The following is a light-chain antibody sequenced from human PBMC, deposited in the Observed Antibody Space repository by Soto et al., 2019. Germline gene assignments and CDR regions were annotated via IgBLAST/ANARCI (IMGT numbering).Light chain of an antibody. CDR3: QQYGSSPSWT. Sequence: EIVLTQSPATLSLSPGERATLSCRASQSVSISFAWYQQKPGQAPRLLIDGASNRATGIPARFSGSGSGTDFNLTISTLEPEDFAVYYCQQYGSSPSWTFGQGTKVDIK. V-gene: IGKV3-11*01. J-gene: IGKJ1*01. CDR2: GAS. CDR1: QSVSIS.